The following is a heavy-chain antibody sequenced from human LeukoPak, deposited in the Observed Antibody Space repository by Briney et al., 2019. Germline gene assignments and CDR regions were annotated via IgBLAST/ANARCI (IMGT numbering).Heavy chain of an antibody. J-gene: IGHJ4*02. Sequence: PGGSLRLSCAASGFTFSSYAMSWVRQAPGKGLEWVSGISGSGAGTYYADSVKGRFTISRDNSKTTLYLQMDSLRADDTAVYYCAKGAVFRYFDWLLNYFDYWGQGTLVTVSS. CDR2: ISGSGAGT. V-gene: IGHV3-23*01. CDR3: AKGAVFRYFDWLLNYFDY. D-gene: IGHD3-9*01. CDR1: GFTFSSYA.